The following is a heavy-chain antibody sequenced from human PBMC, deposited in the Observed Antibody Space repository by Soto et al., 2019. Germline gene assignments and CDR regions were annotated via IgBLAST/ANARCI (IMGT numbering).Heavy chain of an antibody. V-gene: IGHV3-23*01. J-gene: IGHJ4*02. CDR3: AKGSAGGRPSFFDF. Sequence: VQLLESGGYFVQPGESLRLSCAASGFTFRNYAMSWVRQAPGTGLEWVSAINDVGSATYSADSVKGRFTISRDNSKNTLYLQMSSLRSEDTAVYFCAKGSAGGRPSFFDFWGQGAQVTVSS. CDR2: INDVGSAT. CDR1: GFTFRNYA. D-gene: IGHD2-15*01.